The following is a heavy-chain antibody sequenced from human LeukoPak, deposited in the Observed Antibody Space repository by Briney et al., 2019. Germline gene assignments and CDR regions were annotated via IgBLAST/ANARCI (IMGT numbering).Heavy chain of an antibody. CDR3: AKDLYLTGYSFDY. CDR2: ISYDGSNK. V-gene: IGHV3-30*18. CDR1: GFTFSSYG. Sequence: GGSLRLSCAASGFTFSSYGMHWVRQAPGKGLEWVAVISYDGSNKYYADSVKGRFTISRDNSKNTLYLQMNSLRAEDTAVYYCAKDLYLTGYSFDYWGQGTLVTVSP. D-gene: IGHD3-9*01. J-gene: IGHJ4*02.